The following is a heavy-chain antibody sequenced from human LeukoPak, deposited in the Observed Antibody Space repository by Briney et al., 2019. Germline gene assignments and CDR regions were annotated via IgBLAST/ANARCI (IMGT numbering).Heavy chain of an antibody. J-gene: IGHJ3*02. CDR1: GGSFSGYY. CDR3: ARGTYYYGSGSYQPDAFDI. D-gene: IGHD3-10*01. V-gene: IGHV4-59*01. CDR2: IYYSGST. Sequence: SETLSLTCAVYGGSFSGYYWSWIRQPPGKGLEWIGYIYYSGSTNYNPSLKSRVTISVDTSKNQFSLKLSSVTAADTAVYYCARGTYYYGSGSYQPDAFDIWGQGTMVTVSS.